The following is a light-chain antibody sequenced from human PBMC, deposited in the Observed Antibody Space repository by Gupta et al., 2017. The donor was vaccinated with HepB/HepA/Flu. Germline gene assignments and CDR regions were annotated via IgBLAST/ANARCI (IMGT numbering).Light chain of an antibody. CDR1: RSDVGNYNA. CDR2: EVN. CDR3: CSDAGSSTLV. Sequence: HSALTQPASVSGSPGQSITISCTGTRSDVGNYNAVSWYQQHPGKAPKLMIFEVNKRPSGLSNRFSGSKSGNTASLTISGLQAEDEADYYCCSDAGSSTLVFGGGTKVTVL. J-gene: IGLJ2*01. V-gene: IGLV2-23*02.